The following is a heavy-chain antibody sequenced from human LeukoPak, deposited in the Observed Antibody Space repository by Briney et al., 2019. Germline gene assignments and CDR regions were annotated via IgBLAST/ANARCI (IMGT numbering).Heavy chain of an antibody. CDR2: MNPNSGNT. CDR3: ARVMVEAVGAFDI. J-gene: IGHJ3*02. Sequence: ASVKVSCKASGYTFTSYDINWVRQATGQGLEWMGWMNPNSGNTGYAQKFQGRVTMTRNTSISTAYMELRSLRSDDTAVYYCARVMVEAVGAFDIWGQGTMVTVSS. CDR1: GYTFTSYD. D-gene: IGHD3-10*01. V-gene: IGHV1-8*01.